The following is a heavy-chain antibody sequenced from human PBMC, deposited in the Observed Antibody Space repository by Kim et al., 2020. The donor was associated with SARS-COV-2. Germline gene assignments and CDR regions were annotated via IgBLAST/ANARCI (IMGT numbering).Heavy chain of an antibody. J-gene: IGHJ4*02. D-gene: IGHD3-22*01. CDR2: INPSGGST. CDR3: ARDSLPDYYDSSTPDY. Sequence: ASVKVSCKASGYTFTSYYMHWVRQAPGQGLEWMGIINPSGGSTSYAQKFQGRVTMTRDTSTSTVYMELSSLRSEDTAVYYCARDSLPDYYDSSTPDYWGQGTLVTVSS. CDR1: GYTFTSYY. V-gene: IGHV1-46*01.